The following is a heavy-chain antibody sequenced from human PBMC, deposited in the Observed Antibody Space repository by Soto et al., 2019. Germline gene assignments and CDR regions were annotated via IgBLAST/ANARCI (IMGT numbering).Heavy chain of an antibody. D-gene: IGHD5-12*01. V-gene: IGHV1-8*01. CDR1: GYTFTSYD. Sequence: ASLKVSCKASGYTFTSYDINWVRQATGQGLEWMGWMNPNSGNTGYAQKFQGRVTMTRNTSISTAYMELSSLRSEDTAVYYCERVAGYPYYYYYMDVWGKGTTVNVSS. CDR3: ERVAGYPYYYYYMDV. CDR2: MNPNSGNT. J-gene: IGHJ6*03.